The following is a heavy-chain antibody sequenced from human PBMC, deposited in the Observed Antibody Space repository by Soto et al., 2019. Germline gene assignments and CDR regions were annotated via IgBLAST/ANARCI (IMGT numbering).Heavy chain of an antibody. Sequence: QVQLVESGGGVVQPGRSLRLSCAASGFTFSSYGMHWVRQAPGKGLEWVAVIWYDGSNKDYADSVKGRFTISRDNSKNTLYLQMNSLRAEDTAVYYCAREEKGGYAFDIWGQGTMVTVSS. CDR1: GFTFSSYG. D-gene: IGHD2-15*01. V-gene: IGHV3-33*01. CDR3: AREEKGGYAFDI. J-gene: IGHJ3*02. CDR2: IWYDGSNK.